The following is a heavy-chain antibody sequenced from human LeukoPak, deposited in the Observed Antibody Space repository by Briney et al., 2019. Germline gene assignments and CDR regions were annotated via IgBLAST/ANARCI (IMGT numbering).Heavy chain of an antibody. V-gene: IGHV1-46*01. D-gene: IGHD1-26*01. J-gene: IGHJ4*02. CDR2: INPRGGST. Sequence: ASVKVSCKASGYTFTSYYMHWVRQAPGQGLEWMGIINPRGGSTSYAQKFQGRVTMTRDTSTSTVYMELSSLRSEDTAVYYCARVRYQWELADYWGQGTLVTVSS. CDR1: GYTFTSYY. CDR3: ARVRYQWELADY.